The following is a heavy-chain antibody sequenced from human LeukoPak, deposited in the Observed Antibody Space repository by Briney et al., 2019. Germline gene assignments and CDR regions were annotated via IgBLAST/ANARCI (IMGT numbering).Heavy chain of an antibody. J-gene: IGHJ3*02. CDR3: ARVKNYYDSSGDDAFDI. D-gene: IGHD3-22*01. CDR2: IYSGGST. Sequence: HPGGSLRLSCGASGFAFSTYAINWVRQAPGKGLEWVSVIYSGGSTYYADSVKGRFTISRDNSKNTLYLQMNSLRAEDTAVYYCARVKNYYDSSGDDAFDIWGQGTMVTVSS. CDR1: GFAFSTYA. V-gene: IGHV3-66*01.